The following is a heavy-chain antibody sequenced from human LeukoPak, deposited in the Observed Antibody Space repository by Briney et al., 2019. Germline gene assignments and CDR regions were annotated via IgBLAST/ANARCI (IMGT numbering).Heavy chain of an antibody. J-gene: IGHJ4*02. CDR1: GYTFTGYY. D-gene: IGHD5-24*01. Sequence: ASVKVSCKASGYTFTGYYVHWVRQAPGQGLEWMGWINPNSGGTNYAQKFQGRVTMTRDTSISTAYMELSRLRSDDTAVYYCASRLWDGYNLDYWGQGTLVTVSS. CDR3: ASRLWDGYNLDY. V-gene: IGHV1-2*02. CDR2: INPNSGGT.